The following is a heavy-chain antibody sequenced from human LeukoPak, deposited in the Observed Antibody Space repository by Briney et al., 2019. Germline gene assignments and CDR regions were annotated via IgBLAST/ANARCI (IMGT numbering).Heavy chain of an antibody. CDR2: IYYSGST. V-gene: IGHV4-59*01. D-gene: IGHD3-22*01. Sequence: PSETLSLTCNVSGASITSYYWSWIRQPPGKGLEWIGYIYYSGSTNYNPSLKSRVTISVDTSKNQFSLKLSSVTAADTAVYYCAHHYYYDSIMDVWGKGTTVTVSS. CDR3: AHHYYYDSIMDV. CDR1: GASITSYY. J-gene: IGHJ6*04.